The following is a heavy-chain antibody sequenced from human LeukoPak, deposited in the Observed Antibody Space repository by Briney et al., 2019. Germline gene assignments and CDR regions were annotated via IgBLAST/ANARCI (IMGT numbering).Heavy chain of an antibody. CDR1: GFTFSSYG. Sequence: GGSLRLSCAASGFTFSSYGMHWVRQAPGKGLEWVAVIWYDGSNKYYADSVKGRFTISRDNSKNTLYLQMNSLRAEDTAVYYCARSLGYSSGIIDYWGQGTLVTVSS. J-gene: IGHJ4*02. CDR3: ARSLGYSSGIIDY. CDR2: IWYDGSNK. D-gene: IGHD6-19*01. V-gene: IGHV3-33*01.